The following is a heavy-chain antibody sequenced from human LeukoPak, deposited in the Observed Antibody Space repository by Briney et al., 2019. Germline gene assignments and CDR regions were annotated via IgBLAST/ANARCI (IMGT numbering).Heavy chain of an antibody. CDR3: ARVGGEYSHAAFFDY. J-gene: IGHJ4*02. CDR2: IIPIFGTA. Sequence: GASVKVSCKASGYTFTSYYMHWVRQAPGQGLEWMGGIIPIFGTANYAQKFQGRVTITADESTSTAYMELSSLRSEDTAMYYCARVGGEYSHAAFFDYWGQGTLVTVSS. CDR1: GYTFTSYY. V-gene: IGHV1-69*13. D-gene: IGHD5-12*01.